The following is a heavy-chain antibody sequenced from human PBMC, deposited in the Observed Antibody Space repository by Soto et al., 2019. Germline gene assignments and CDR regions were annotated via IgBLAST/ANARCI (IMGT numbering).Heavy chain of an antibody. V-gene: IGHV3-30-3*01. CDR1: GFTFSSYA. CDR3: ARDGRDGYNLILWDN. CDR2: ISYDGSNK. Sequence: QVQLVESGGGVVQPGRSLRLSCAASGFTFSSYAMHWVRQAPGKGLEWVAVISYDGSNKYYADSVKGRFTISRDNSKNTLYLQMNSLRAEDTAVYYCARDGRDGYNLILWDNWGQGTLVTVSS. J-gene: IGHJ4*02. D-gene: IGHD5-12*01.